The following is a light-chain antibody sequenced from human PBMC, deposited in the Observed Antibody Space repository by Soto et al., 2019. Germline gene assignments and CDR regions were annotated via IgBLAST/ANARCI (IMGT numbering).Light chain of an antibody. V-gene: IGKV1-5*01. CDR2: DAS. CDR3: QQYNTYSWT. J-gene: IGKJ1*01. CDR1: QRLNRW. Sequence: DIEMSQSPSSLSASVGDRVTITCRASQRLNRWLAWYQQKPGKAPKLLIYDASSLQSGVPSRFSGSGSGTEFALTISSLQPDDFATYYCQQYNTYSWTFGPGTKVDIK.